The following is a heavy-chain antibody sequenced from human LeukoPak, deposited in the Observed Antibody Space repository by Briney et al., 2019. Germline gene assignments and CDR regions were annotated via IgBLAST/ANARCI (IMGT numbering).Heavy chain of an antibody. CDR2: VNSDGRFT. CDR3: VRSDWFDN. J-gene: IGHJ5*02. Sequence: GGSLRLSCAASGVFFSNYGMQSVRQAPGKGLVWVSRVNSDGRFTKYADSVKGRFTISRDNAKNTLYLQAHSLRAEDTAMYYCVRSDWFDNWGQGTLVTVSS. V-gene: IGHV3-74*03. CDR1: GVFFSNYG.